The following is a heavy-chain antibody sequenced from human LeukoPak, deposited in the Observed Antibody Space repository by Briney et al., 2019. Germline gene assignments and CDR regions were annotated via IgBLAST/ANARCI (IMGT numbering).Heavy chain of an antibody. D-gene: IGHD2-15*01. CDR1: GGSFSGYY. CDR2: IYYSGTT. V-gene: IGHV4-59*01. CDR3: ARGRGGGGSSNNWFDP. J-gene: IGHJ5*02. Sequence: SETLSLTCAVYGGSFSGYYWRWIRQPPGKGLERIGYIYYSGTTNYNPSLKSRVTISVDTSKNQFSLKLSSMTAADTAVYYCARGRGGGGSSNNWFDPWGQGTLVTVSS.